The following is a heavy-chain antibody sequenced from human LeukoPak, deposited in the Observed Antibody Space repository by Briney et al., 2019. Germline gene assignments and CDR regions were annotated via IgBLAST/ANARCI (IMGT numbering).Heavy chain of an antibody. CDR2: INPNSGGT. Sequence: ASVKVSCKASGYTFTGYYMHWVRQAPGQGLEWMGWINPNSGGTNYAQKFQGRVTMTRDTSVSTAYMELSRLRSDDTAVNYCARERLDSSGHFDYWGQGTLVTVSS. CDR3: ARERLDSSGHFDY. J-gene: IGHJ4*02. D-gene: IGHD3-22*01. CDR1: GYTFTGYY. V-gene: IGHV1-2*02.